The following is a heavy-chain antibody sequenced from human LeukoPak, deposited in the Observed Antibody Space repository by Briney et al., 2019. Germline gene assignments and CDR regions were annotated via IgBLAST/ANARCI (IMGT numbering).Heavy chain of an antibody. D-gene: IGHD6-13*01. CDR1: GGTFSSYA. CDR2: IIPIFGTA. J-gene: IGHJ6*02. CDR3: ARANSSSWFGGIRNYYYYGMDV. Sequence: SVKVSCKASGGTFSSYAISWVRQAPGQGLEWMGGIIPIFGTANYAQRFQGRVTITADESTSTAYMELSSLRSEDTAVYYCARANSSSWFGGIRNYYYYGMDVWGQGTTVTVSS. V-gene: IGHV1-69*01.